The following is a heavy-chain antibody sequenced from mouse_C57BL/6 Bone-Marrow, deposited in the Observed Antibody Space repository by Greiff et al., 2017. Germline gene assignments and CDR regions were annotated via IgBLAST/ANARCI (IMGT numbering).Heavy chain of an antibody. J-gene: IGHJ4*01. CDR1: GYTFTSYW. CDR3: ARTGSSLYYSMDY. D-gene: IGHD1-1*01. CDR2: IYPGSGST. Sequence: QVQLQQPGAELVKPGASVKMSCKASGYTFTSYWITWVKQRPGQGLAWIGDIYPGSGSTNYNEKFKIKATLTVDTSSSTAYMQLSSLTSEDSAVYYYARTGSSLYYSMDYWGQGTSVTVSS. V-gene: IGHV1-55*01.